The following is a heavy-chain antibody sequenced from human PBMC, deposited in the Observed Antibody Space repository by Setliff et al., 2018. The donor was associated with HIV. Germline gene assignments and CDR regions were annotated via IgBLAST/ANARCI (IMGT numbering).Heavy chain of an antibody. CDR2: IYTSGST. Sequence: PSETLSLTCTVSGGSISSYYWSWIRQPAGKGLEWIGRIYTSGSTNYNPSLKSRVTMSVDTSKNQFSLKLSSVTAADTAVYYCARDFGGYCSSMSCPGLFDPWGQGTLVTVSS. V-gene: IGHV4-4*07. D-gene: IGHD2-2*01. J-gene: IGHJ5*02. CDR3: ARDFGGYCSSMSCPGLFDP. CDR1: GGSISSYY.